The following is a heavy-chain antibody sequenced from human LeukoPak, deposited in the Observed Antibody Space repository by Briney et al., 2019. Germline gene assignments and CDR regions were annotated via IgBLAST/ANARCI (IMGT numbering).Heavy chain of an antibody. D-gene: IGHD4/OR15-4a*01. CDR1: GFTFSTYA. Sequence: GGSLRLSCAASGFTFSTYAMSWVRQAPGQGLEWVSAISGSGGSTYNADSVKGRFTISRDNAKNSLYLQMNSLRAEDTAVYYCVDGAAFDYWGQGTLVTVSS. CDR3: VDGAAFDY. CDR2: ISGSGGST. J-gene: IGHJ4*02. V-gene: IGHV3-23*01.